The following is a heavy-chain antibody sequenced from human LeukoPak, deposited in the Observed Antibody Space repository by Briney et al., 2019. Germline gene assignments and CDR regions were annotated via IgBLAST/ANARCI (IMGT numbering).Heavy chain of an antibody. CDR1: GYTFTSYG. J-gene: IGHJ3*02. D-gene: IGHD1-1*01. Sequence: ASVKVSCKASGYTFTSYGISWVRQAPGQGLEWMGWISAYNGNTNYAKKLQGRVTMTTDTSTSTAYMELRSLRSDDTAVYYCARVSGTHKMDAFDIWGQGTMVTVSS. CDR2: ISAYNGNT. CDR3: ARVSGTHKMDAFDI. V-gene: IGHV1-18*01.